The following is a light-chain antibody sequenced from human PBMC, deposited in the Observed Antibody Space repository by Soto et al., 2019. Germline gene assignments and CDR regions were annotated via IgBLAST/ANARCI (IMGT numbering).Light chain of an antibody. J-gene: IGKJ1*01. CDR3: HQYGSSPRT. CDR2: GAS. V-gene: IGKV3-20*01. Sequence: EIVLTQSPGTLSLSPGDRATLSCRASQSVSSNYLAWYQQKPGQAPRLLIYGASIRATGIPDRCSGSGSGTDFTLTIRRLEPEDFAVYFCHQYGSSPRTFGQGTKVEIK. CDR1: QSVSSNY.